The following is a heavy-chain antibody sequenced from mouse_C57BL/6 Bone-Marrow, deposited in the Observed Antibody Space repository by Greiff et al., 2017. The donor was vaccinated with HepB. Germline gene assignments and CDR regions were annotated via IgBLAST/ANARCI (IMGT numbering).Heavy chain of an antibody. Sequence: LMESGAELVSPGASVTLSCKASGYTFTDHIMNWVKKRPGQGLEWIGRIYPVSGETNYNQKFMGKATFSVDRSSSTVYMVLNSLTSEDPAVYYCGRGYYGGSYWWYFDVWGTGTTVTVSS. D-gene: IGHD1-1*01. CDR3: GRGYYGGSYWWYFDV. CDR2: IYPVSGET. CDR1: GYTFTDHI. J-gene: IGHJ1*03. V-gene: IGHV1-11*01.